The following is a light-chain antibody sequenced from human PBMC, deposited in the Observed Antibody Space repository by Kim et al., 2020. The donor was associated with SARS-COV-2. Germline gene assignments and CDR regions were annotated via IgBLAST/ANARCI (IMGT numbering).Light chain of an antibody. CDR3: QQYSDFS. Sequence: TLSASVGDRVTMTCRASQSISTWLAWYQQKPGKAPKVLIYEASHLQRGVPSRFSGSGYGTEFTLTITSLQPDDFGSYYCQQYSDFSFGQGTKLEI. J-gene: IGKJ2*03. V-gene: IGKV1-5*01. CDR1: QSISTW. CDR2: EAS.